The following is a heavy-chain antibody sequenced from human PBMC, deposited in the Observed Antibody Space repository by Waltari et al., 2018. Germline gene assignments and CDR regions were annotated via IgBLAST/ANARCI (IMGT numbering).Heavy chain of an antibody. J-gene: IGHJ3*02. CDR3: AKGVSSTWYAAFDI. Sequence: EVQLVESGGGWGQPGRSLRLSCAASGCTFDDYGMHWVRQAPGKGLEWVSGISWNSGSIGYADSVKGRFTISRDNSKNSLYLQMDSLGAEDTALYYCAKGVSSTWYAAFDIWGQGTVVTVSS. D-gene: IGHD6-13*01. CDR1: GCTFDDYG. V-gene: IGHV3-9*01. CDR2: ISWNSGSI.